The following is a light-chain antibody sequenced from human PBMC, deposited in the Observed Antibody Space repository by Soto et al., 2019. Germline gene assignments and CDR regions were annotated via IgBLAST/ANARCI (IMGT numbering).Light chain of an antibody. CDR3: SSYTTTTTRVA. J-gene: IGLJ2*01. CDR1: SSDVGGYNH. CDR2: EVS. Sequence: QSALTQPASVSGSPGQSITISCTGSSSDVGGYNHVSWYQQHPGKAPKLIIYEVSDRPSGVSNRFSGSKSGNTASLTISGLQAEDEADSYCSSYTTTTTRVAFGGGTKLTV. V-gene: IGLV2-14*01.